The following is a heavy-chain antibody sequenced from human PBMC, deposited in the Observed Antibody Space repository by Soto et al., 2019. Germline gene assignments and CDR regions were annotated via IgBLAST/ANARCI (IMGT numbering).Heavy chain of an antibody. CDR2: ISGSGGST. J-gene: IGHJ6*02. CDR3: AKSRDGYNRYYYYGMDV. V-gene: IGHV3-23*01. CDR1: GFTFGDHA. D-gene: IGHD5-12*01. Sequence: GGSLRLSCAASGFTFGDHAMSWVRQAPGKGLEGVSAISGSGGSTYYADSVKGRFTISRDNSKNTLYLQMNSLRAEDTAVYYCAKSRDGYNRYYYYGMDVWGQGTTVTVSS.